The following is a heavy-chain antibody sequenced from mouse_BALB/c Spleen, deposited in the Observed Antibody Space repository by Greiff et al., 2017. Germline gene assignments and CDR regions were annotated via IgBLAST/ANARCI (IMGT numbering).Heavy chain of an antibody. V-gene: IGHV5-9-4*01. Sequence: EVQVVESGGGLVKPGGSLKLSCAASGFTFSSYAMSWVRQSPEKRLEWVAEISSGGSYTYYPDTVTGRFTISRDNAKNTLYLQMSSLRSEDTAMYYCAREGLELGRLPFAYWGQGTLVTVSA. J-gene: IGHJ3*01. CDR3: AREGLELGRLPFAY. CDR2: ISSGGSYT. CDR1: GFTFSSYA. D-gene: IGHD4-1*01.